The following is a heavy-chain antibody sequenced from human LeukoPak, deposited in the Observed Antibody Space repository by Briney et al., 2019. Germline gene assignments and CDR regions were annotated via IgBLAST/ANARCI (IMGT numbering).Heavy chain of an antibody. V-gene: IGHV1-69*13. D-gene: IGHD2-15*01. J-gene: IGHJ5*02. Sequence: SVKVSCKASGGTFSSYATSWVRQAPGQGLEWMGGIIPIFGTANYAQKFQGRVTITADESTSTAYMELSSLRSEDTAVYYCARDDCSGGSCRLYNWFDPWGQGTLVTVSS. CDR1: GGTFSSYA. CDR2: IIPIFGTA. CDR3: ARDDCSGGSCRLYNWFDP.